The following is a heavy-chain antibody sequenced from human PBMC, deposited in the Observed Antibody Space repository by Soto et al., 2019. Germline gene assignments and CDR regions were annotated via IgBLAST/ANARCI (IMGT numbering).Heavy chain of an antibody. CDR1: GGSISSGDYY. CDR2: IYYTGSM. D-gene: IGHD3-9*01. V-gene: IGHV4-30-4*02. Sequence: PSETLSLTCTVPGGSISSGDYYWSWIRQPPGKGLEWIGYIYYTGSMYYNPSLKSRVTISVDTSKNQFSLNLSSVTAADTAVYDCARSKRGTIRYFDWPHYAFDIWGQGTMVTVSS. CDR3: ARSKRGTIRYFDWPHYAFDI. J-gene: IGHJ3*02.